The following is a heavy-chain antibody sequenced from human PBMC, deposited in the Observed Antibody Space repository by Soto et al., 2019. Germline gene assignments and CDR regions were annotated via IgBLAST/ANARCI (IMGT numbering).Heavy chain of an antibody. CDR3: ARGGHIAVVTASFDY. V-gene: IGHV1-46*02. J-gene: IGHJ4*02. CDR1: GYTLNTYY. CDR2: IHPSGGGS. D-gene: IGHD2-21*02. Sequence: QVQLVQSGAEVKKPGASVKVSCKPSGYTLNTYYLHWVRQAPGQGLEWMGIIHPSGGGSTYAQKFLGRATMTRDTSTRTVFRELRSVRSAETAVYYCARGGHIAVVTASFDYWGQGTLVTVSS.